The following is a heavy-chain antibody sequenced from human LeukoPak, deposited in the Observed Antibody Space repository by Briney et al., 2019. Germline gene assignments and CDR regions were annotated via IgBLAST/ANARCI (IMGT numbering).Heavy chain of an antibody. CDR1: GYTLTELS. J-gene: IGHJ4*02. D-gene: IGHD2-2*01. CDR2: IIPIFGTA. V-gene: IGHV1-69*13. Sequence: LGASVKVSCKVSGYTLTELSMHWVRQAPGQGLEWMGGIIPIFGTANYAQKFQGRVTITADESTSTAYMELSSLRSEDTAVYYCAREGYCNSTSCYYFDYWGQGTLVTVSS. CDR3: AREGYCNSTSCYYFDY.